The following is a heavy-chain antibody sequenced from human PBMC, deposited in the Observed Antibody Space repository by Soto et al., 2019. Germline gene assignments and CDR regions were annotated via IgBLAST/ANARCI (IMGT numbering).Heavy chain of an antibody. J-gene: IGHJ6*02. CDR1: GYSFTSYW. V-gene: IGHV5-51*01. CDR3: AIHEKYWSYYYGMDV. D-gene: IGHD2-8*02. CDR2: IYPGDSDT. Sequence: GESLKISCNGSGYSFTSYWIGWVRQMPGKGLEWMGIIYPGDSDTRYSPSFQGQVTISADKSISTAYLQWSSLKASDTAMYYCAIHEKYWSYYYGMDVWGQGTTVTVSS.